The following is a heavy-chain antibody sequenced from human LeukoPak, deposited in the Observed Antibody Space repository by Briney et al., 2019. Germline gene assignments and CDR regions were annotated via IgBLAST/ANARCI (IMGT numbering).Heavy chain of an antibody. CDR3: ARSFDWLYRLIIDY. CDR1: GYTFTSYD. CDR2: MNPNSGNT. Sequence: ASVKVSCKASGYTFTSYDINWVRQATGQGLEWMGWMNPNSGNTGYAQKFQGRVTITRNTSISTAYMELSSLRSEDTAVYYCARSFDWLYRLIIDYWGQGTLVTVSS. V-gene: IGHV1-8*03. J-gene: IGHJ4*02. D-gene: IGHD3-9*01.